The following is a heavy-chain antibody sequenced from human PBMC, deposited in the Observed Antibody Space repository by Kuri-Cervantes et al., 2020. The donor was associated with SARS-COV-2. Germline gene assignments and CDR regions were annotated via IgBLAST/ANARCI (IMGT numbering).Heavy chain of an antibody. CDR1: GGSISSYY. V-gene: IGHV4-59*01. D-gene: IGHD5-18*01. CDR2: IYYSGST. Sequence: SETLSLTCTVSGGSISSYYWSWIQQPPGKGLEWIGYIYYSGSTNYNPSLKSRVTISVDTSKNQFSLKLSSVTAADTAVYYCARDNVDTAMGIDYWGQGTLVTVSS. CDR3: ARDNVDTAMGIDY. J-gene: IGHJ4*02.